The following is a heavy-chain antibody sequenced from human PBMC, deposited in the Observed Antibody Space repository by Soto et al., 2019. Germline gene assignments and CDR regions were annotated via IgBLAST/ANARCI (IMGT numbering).Heavy chain of an antibody. V-gene: IGHV3-74*01. D-gene: IGHD7-27*01. CDR1: GFTFSSYW. CDR2: INSDGSST. Sequence: GGSLRLSCAASGFTFSSYWMHWVRQAPGKGLVWVSRINSDGSSTSYADSVKGRFTISRDNAKNTLYLQMNSLRAEDTAVYYCARPPPPPNWGSASAFDIWGQGTMVTVSS. J-gene: IGHJ3*02. CDR3: ARPPPPPNWGSASAFDI.